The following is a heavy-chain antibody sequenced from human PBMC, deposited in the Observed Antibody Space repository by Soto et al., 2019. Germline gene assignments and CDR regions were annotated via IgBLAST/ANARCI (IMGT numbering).Heavy chain of an antibody. Sequence: EVQLLESGGGLVQPGGSLRLSCAASGFTFSSYAMSWVRQAPGKGLEWVSDISGSGGSKYYADSVKGRFTISRDNSKKPLYLQMKSLRAEDTAVYYCAPRYCSSTSCYPYWGQGTLVTVSS. V-gene: IGHV3-23*01. J-gene: IGHJ4*02. CDR3: APRYCSSTSCYPY. D-gene: IGHD2-2*01. CDR1: GFTFSSYA. CDR2: ISGSGGSK.